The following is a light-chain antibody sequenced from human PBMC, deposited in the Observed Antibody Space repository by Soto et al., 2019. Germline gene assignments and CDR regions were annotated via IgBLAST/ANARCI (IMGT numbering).Light chain of an antibody. J-gene: IGLJ2*01. Sequence: QSVLTQPPSASGTPGQRVTISCSGSSSNIGRNTVNWFQQLPGTAPKLLIYSNNQRPSGVTARFSGSKSGTSASLAISGLQSEDEDDYYCAAWDDSLNGVVFGGGTKLTVL. CDR3: AAWDDSLNGVV. CDR1: SSNIGRNT. CDR2: SNN. V-gene: IGLV1-44*01.